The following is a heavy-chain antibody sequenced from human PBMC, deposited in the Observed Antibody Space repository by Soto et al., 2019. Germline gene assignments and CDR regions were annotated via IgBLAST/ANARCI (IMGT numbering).Heavy chain of an antibody. J-gene: IGHJ4*02. D-gene: IGHD3-3*01. CDR1: GGSFSGYH. CDR2: INHSGST. CDR3: ARVYYDLLSGYYIDY. V-gene: IGHV4-34*01. Sequence: QVQLQQWGAGLLKPSETLSLTCAVYGGSFSGYHWSWIRQPPGKGLGWIGEINHSGSTNYNTSLKSRVRMSVATSRNQFSLHLISVTAADTAMYYCARVYYDLLSGYYIDYWGQGTLVTVSS.